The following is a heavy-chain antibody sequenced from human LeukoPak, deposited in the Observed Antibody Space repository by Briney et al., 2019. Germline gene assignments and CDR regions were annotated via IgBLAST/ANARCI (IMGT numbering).Heavy chain of an antibody. CDR1: GVTFSNSW. CDR3: TRSTDCGPGSYYPRMYYRDY. J-gene: IGHJ4*02. Sequence: GGSLRLPCTASGVTFSNSWRSWVRQAPGKGLEWVGRIKSKTDGGTTDYAARGKGRFTISRDDSKNTLYLQMNSLKTEETALYYCTRSTDCGPGSYYPRMYYRDYWGQGTLVTVSS. D-gene: IGHD3-10*01. V-gene: IGHV3-15*01. CDR2: IKSKTDGGTT.